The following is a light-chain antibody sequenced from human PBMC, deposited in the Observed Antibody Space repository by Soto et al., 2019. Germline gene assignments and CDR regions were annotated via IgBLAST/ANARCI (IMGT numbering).Light chain of an antibody. CDR2: GVS. Sequence: EIVLTQSPGTLSLSLGERVTLSCRASQSVSSNYLAWYQHRPGQAPRLLIHGVSSSATGIPDRFTGSGSGRDFTLTISSLEPGDSAVYYCQQYGRSPYSFGQGTKLEIK. J-gene: IGKJ2*01. CDR1: QSVSSNY. CDR3: QQYGRSPYS. V-gene: IGKV3-20*01.